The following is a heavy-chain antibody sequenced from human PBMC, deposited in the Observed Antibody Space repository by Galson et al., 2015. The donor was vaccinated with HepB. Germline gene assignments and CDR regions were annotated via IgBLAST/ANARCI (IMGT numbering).Heavy chain of an antibody. J-gene: IGHJ6*03. CDR1: GYTFTSYG. Sequence: SVKVSCKASGYTFTSYGIRWVRQAPGQGLEWMGWISAYNGNAYYAQKLQGRVTMTTDTYTSTAYMELRSLRSDDTAVYYCARGYCSSTSCYYYYMDVWGKGTTVTVSS. CDR3: ARGYCSSTSCYYYYMDV. CDR2: ISAYNGNA. V-gene: IGHV1-18*01. D-gene: IGHD2-2*01.